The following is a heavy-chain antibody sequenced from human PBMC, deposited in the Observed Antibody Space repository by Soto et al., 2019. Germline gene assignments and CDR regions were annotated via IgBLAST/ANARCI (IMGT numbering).Heavy chain of an antibody. J-gene: IGHJ1*01. D-gene: IGHD1-7*01. CDR2: ISGSGLST. CDR1: GFTSSTYA. CDR3: AKDQGFGNLGAEYFHH. V-gene: IGHV3-23*01. Sequence: GGSLRLSCVASGFTSSTYAMNWVRQAPGKGLEWVSIISGSGLSTYYADSVKGRFTISRDNSKNTLYLQMNGLRAEDTAVYYCAKDQGFGNLGAEYFHHWGQGSLVTVSS.